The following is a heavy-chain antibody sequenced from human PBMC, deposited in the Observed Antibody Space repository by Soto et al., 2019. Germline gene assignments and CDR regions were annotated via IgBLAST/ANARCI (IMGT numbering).Heavy chain of an antibody. CDR2: INPGNGNT. Sequence: ASVKVSSKASGYTFSNFAMHSLRHAPGPRLEWMGWINPGNGNTKYSQTFQGRVTITRDTSASTAYMELSSLRSEDTAVYYCARAVARGVKTIYYYYGMEVWVQGNTVTVTS. CDR3: ARAVARGVKTIYYYYGMEV. J-gene: IGHJ6*02. CDR1: GYTFSNFA. D-gene: IGHD3-10*01. V-gene: IGHV1-3*01.